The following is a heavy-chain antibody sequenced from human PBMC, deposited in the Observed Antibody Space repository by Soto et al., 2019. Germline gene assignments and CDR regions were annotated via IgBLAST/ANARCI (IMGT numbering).Heavy chain of an antibody. D-gene: IGHD4-17*01. CDR2: ISSSSSTI. J-gene: IGHJ3*02. Sequence: GGSLRLSCAASGFTFSSYSMNWVRQAPGKGLEWVSYISSSSSTIYYADSVKGRFTISRDNAKNSLYLQMNSLRAEDTAVYYFVCPADGDPQAFDIWGQGSMVTVSS. CDR3: VCPADGDPQAFDI. CDR1: GFTFSSYS. V-gene: IGHV3-48*01.